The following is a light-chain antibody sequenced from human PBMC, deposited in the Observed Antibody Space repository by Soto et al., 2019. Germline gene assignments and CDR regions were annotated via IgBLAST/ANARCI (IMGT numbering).Light chain of an antibody. Sequence: QSVLTQLPSASGSPGQSVTISCTGTSSDVGGYNYVSWYQQHPGKAPKLMIYEVSKRPSGVPDRFSGSKSGNTASLTVSGLQAEDEADYYCSSYAGSNNRIFGTGTKVTVL. CDR3: SSYAGSNNRI. J-gene: IGLJ1*01. V-gene: IGLV2-8*01. CDR1: SSDVGGYNY. CDR2: EVS.